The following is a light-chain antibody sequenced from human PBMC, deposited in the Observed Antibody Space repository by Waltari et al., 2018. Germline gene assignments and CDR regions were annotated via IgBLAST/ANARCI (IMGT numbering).Light chain of an antibody. CDR3: QQYNTYSS. CDR1: QSISNW. J-gene: IGKJ2*01. Sequence: DIQMTQSPSSLSASVGDRVTITCRASQSISNWLAWYQQKPGKAPILLIYKASILKSGVPSRCSGSGSGTQFTLTISGLQPGDFATYYCQQYNTYSSFGQGTKLEIK. V-gene: IGKV1-5*03. CDR2: KAS.